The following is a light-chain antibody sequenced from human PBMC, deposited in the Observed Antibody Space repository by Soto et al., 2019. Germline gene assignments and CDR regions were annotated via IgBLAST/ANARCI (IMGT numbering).Light chain of an antibody. CDR2: EVS. Sequence: QSVLTQPASVSGSPGQSITISCTGTSSDVGAFNYVSWYQQRPGKAPKLMIYEVSDRPSGVSNRFSGSKSGYTASLTISELQAEDEADYYCTSFTSSSTWVFGGGTKVTVL. J-gene: IGLJ3*02. CDR1: SSDVGAFNY. V-gene: IGLV2-14*01. CDR3: TSFTSSSTWV.